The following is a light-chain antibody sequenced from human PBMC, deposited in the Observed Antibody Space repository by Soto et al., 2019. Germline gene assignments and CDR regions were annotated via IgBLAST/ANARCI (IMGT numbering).Light chain of an antibody. CDR2: EVS. J-gene: IGLJ1*01. V-gene: IGLV2-14*01. CDR1: TSDVGGYSF. CDR3: SSYTTSGSRV. Sequence: ALTQPASVSGSPGQSITISCTGTTSDVGGYSFVSWYQLHPGKAPKLMIYEVSNRPSGGSNRFSGSKSGNTASLTISGLQAEDESDYYCSSYTTSGSRVFGTGTKVTVL.